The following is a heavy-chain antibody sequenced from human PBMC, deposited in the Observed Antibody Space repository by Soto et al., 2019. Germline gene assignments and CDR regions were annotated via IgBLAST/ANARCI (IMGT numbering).Heavy chain of an antibody. CDR1: GYTFTSYG. V-gene: IGHV1-18*01. Sequence: QVQLVQSGAEVKKPGASVKVSCKASGYTFTSYGISWVRQAPGQGLEWMGWISAYNGNTNYAQKLHGRVTMTTDTSTSTAYMELRSLRSDDTAVYYCARCPKYYDILTGAPPLDYWGQGTLVTVSS. J-gene: IGHJ4*02. D-gene: IGHD3-9*01. CDR2: ISAYNGNT. CDR3: ARCPKYYDILTGAPPLDY.